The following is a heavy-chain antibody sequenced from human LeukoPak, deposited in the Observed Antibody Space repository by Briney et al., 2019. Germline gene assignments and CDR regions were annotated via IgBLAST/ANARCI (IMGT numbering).Heavy chain of an antibody. CDR2: INPNSGGT. Sequence: ASVKVSCKASGYTFTGYYMHWVRQAPGQGLEWMGWINPNSGGTNYAQKFQGRVTMTRDTSISTAYMELSRLRSDDTAVYYCARDSHNWNYSGFGPWGQGTLVTVSS. J-gene: IGHJ5*02. V-gene: IGHV1-2*02. CDR1: GYTFTGYY. D-gene: IGHD1-7*01. CDR3: ARDSHNWNYSGFGP.